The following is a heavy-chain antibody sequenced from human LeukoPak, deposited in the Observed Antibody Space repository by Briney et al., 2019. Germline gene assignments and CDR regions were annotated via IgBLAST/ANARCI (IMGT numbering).Heavy chain of an antibody. CDR1: GFTFSTYS. CDR3: ARPLVLRFLEWHTYYYYGMDV. J-gene: IGHJ6*02. V-gene: IGHV3-48*01. Sequence: GGSLRLSCAASGFTFSTYSMNWVRQAPGKGLEWVSYIDSSSRTIYYADSVKGRFTISRDNSKNTLYLQMDSLRAEDTAVYYRARPLVLRFLEWHTYYYYGMDVWGQGTTITVSS. CDR2: IDSSSRTI. D-gene: IGHD3-3*01.